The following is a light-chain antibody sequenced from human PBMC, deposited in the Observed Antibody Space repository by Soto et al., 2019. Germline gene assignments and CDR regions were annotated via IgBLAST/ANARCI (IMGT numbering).Light chain of an antibody. CDR3: PQRSNWLLT. J-gene: IGKJ4*01. CDR1: QSLRSS. Sequence: ETMMTQSPDTLSVSLGERATLSCMASQSLRSSLAWYHQKPGQAPRLLIYDASNRASGIPARFSGSGSGTDFTLTISSLEPEDFAVYYCPQRSNWLLTFGGGTKVDIK. CDR2: DAS. V-gene: IGKV3-11*01.